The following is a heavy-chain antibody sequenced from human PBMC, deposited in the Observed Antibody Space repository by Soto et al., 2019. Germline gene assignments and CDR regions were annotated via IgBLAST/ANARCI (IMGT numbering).Heavy chain of an antibody. D-gene: IGHD4-17*01. CDR2: INYSGST. J-gene: IGHJ4*02. CDR1: GGSISSYY. V-gene: IGHV4-59*01. CDR3: ARVYGDYLDY. Sequence: QVQLQESGPGLVKPSETLSLTCTVSGGSISSYYWSWIRQPPGKGLEWIGYINYSGSTNYNPYLKTRVTISVGTSNKQFTLKLSSVTAGDTAVYYFARVYGDYLDYWGQGTLVSVSS.